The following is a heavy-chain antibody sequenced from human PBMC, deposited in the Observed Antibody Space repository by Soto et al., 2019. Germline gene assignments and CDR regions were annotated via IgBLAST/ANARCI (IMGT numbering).Heavy chain of an antibody. CDR2: ISDDGSNK. Sequence: QVQLVESGGGVVQPGRSLRLSCAASGFTFSSYAMHWVRQAPGKGLEWVAVISDDGSNKYYADSVKGRFTISRDNSKNPLYLQMNSLRAEDTAVYYCARRITYSSSWYFDYWGQGTLVTVSS. V-gene: IGHV3-30-3*01. D-gene: IGHD6-13*01. CDR3: ARRITYSSSWYFDY. J-gene: IGHJ4*02. CDR1: GFTFSSYA.